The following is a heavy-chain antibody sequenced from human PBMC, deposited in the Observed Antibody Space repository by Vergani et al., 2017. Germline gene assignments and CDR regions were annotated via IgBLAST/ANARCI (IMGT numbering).Heavy chain of an antibody. CDR1: GGSINPSSSF. D-gene: IGHD3-16*01. CDR3: GGGRGDNWYFDL. J-gene: IGHJ2*01. V-gene: IGHV4-39*01. Sequence: QLQLQESGPGLVKPSETLYLICTVSGGSINPSSSFWGWIRQSPGKGLEWIGSINYVGRTYYIPSLQSRATVFVDTSKNQFSLNLTSVTAADTAVYYCGGGRGDNWYFDLWGRGTLVTVSS. CDR2: INYVGRT.